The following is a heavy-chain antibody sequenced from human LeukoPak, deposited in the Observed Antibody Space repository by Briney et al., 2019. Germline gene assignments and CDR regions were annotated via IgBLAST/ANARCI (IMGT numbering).Heavy chain of an antibody. CDR2: IYYSGST. J-gene: IGHJ4*02. CDR1: GGSISSYY. CDR3: ARRGGYCSSTSCLYYFDY. Sequence: SETLSLTCTVSGGSISSYYWSWIWQPPGKGLEWIGYIYYSGSTNYNPSLKSRVTISVDTSKNQFSLKLSSVTAADTAVYYCARRGGYCSSTSCLYYFDYWGQGTLVTVSS. D-gene: IGHD2-2*01. V-gene: IGHV4-59*08.